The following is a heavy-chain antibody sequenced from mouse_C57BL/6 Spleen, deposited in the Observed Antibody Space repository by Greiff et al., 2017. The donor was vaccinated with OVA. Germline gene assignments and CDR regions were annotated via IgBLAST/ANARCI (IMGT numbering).Heavy chain of an antibody. CDR2: INPSSGYT. V-gene: IGHV1-7*01. D-gene: IGHD1-1*01. CDR1: GYTFTSYW. CDR3: ARGGYGSSYAMDY. J-gene: IGHJ4*01. Sequence: VKLMESGAELAKPGASVKLSCKASGYTFTSYWMHWVKQRPGQGLEWIGYINPSSGYTKYNQKFKDKATLTADKSSSTAYMQRSSLTYEDSAVYYCARGGYGSSYAMDYWGQGTSVTVSS.